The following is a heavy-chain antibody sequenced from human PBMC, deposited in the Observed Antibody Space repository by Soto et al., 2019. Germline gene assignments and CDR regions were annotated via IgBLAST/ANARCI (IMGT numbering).Heavy chain of an antibody. V-gene: IGHV3-11*01. CDR1: GFTFSDSY. CDR3: ARGGGCGGSKCLNWLDP. Sequence: PGGSLRPASAAAGFTFSDSYMTWIRQGPREGLEWLSYISGSGTTTYYADSGKGRFTISRDNAKNSLYLQINGLRVEDTAVYFCARGGGCGGSKCLNWLDPWGQGTLVTVSS. J-gene: IGHJ5*02. D-gene: IGHD2-21*01. CDR2: ISGSGTTT.